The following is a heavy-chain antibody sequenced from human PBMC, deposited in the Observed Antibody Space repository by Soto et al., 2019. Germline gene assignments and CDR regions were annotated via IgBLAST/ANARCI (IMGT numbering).Heavy chain of an antibody. CDR1: GFTFSSYS. Sequence: EVQLVESGGALVRPGESLRLSCAASGFTFSSYSMNWVRQAPGKGLEWVSYISSSSSTIYYADSVKGRFTISRDNAKNSLYLQMNSLRDEDTAVYYCAAYYDSSGDAFDIWGQGTMVTVSS. CDR2: ISSSSSTI. V-gene: IGHV3-48*02. D-gene: IGHD3-22*01. CDR3: AAYYDSSGDAFDI. J-gene: IGHJ3*02.